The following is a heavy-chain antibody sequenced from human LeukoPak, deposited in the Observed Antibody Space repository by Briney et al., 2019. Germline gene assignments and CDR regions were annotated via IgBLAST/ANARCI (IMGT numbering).Heavy chain of an antibody. CDR1: GFTFSSYG. D-gene: IGHD6-13*01. CDR2: IWYDGSNK. J-gene: IGHJ4*02. Sequence: PGGSLRLSCAASGFTFSSYGMHWVRQAPGKGLEWVAVIWYDGSNKYYADSVKGRFTISRDNSKNTLYLQMNGLRAEDTAVYYCARGLYSSSWYLFYWGQGTLVTVSS. CDR3: ARGLYSSSWYLFY. V-gene: IGHV3-33*01.